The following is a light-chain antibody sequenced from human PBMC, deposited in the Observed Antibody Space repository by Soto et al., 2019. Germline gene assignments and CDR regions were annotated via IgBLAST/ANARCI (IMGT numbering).Light chain of an antibody. V-gene: IGKV3-15*01. J-gene: IGKJ1*01. CDR2: GAT. Sequence: ERLVTRAPASRSVSPVERATLSCRASQSVSILLAWYQQKPGQAPRLLIHGATTRATGIPARFSGSGSGTEFTLTISSLQSEDFAVYYCQQYNNWPRTFGQGTKVDIK. CDR1: QSVSIL. CDR3: QQYNNWPRT.